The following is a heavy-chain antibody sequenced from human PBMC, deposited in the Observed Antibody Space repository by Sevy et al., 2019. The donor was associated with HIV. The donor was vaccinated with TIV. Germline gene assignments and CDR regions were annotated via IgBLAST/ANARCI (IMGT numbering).Heavy chain of an antibody. D-gene: IGHD3-9*01. CDR3: ARLPTGLQSFNYLLSTYFDS. J-gene: IGHJ4*02. Sequence: GGSLRLSCAASGFSFNNHWMSWVRQAPENGLEWVANIKHDGREKYYADSLEGRFAVSRDNAKNSLFLQINSLRVEDTAVYFCARLPTGLQSFNYLLSTYFDSWGQGTLVTVSS. V-gene: IGHV3-7*01. CDR2: IKHDGREK. CDR1: GFSFNNHW.